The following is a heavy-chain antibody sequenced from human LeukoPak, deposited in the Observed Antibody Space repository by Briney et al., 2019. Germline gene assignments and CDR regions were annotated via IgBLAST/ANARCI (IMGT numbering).Heavy chain of an antibody. J-gene: IGHJ5*02. CDR1: GFTFSNYW. Sequence: GGALRLSCAASGFTFSNYWMHWVRQAPGKGLVWVSRINSDGINTSYADSVKGRFTISRDNAKNTLNLQMNSLRAEDTAVYYCARDLGQYYDTSDNWFDPWGQGTLVTVSS. CDR2: INSDGINT. CDR3: ARDLGQYYDTSDNWFDP. V-gene: IGHV3-74*01. D-gene: IGHD3-22*01.